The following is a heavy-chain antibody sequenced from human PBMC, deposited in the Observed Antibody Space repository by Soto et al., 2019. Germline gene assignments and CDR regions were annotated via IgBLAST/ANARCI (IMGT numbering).Heavy chain of an antibody. CDR2: NYWDDDK. CDR1: GFSLTTSGVG. J-gene: IGHJ4*02. CDR3: AHRVLRTVFGLVTTTAIYFDF. Sequence: QITLNESGPTVVRPTETLTLTCRFSGFSLTTSGVGVGWIRQSPGKAPEWLALNYWDDDKRYSASLKSRLTMTKETSKNQVVLTVSDVDQTDTATYYCAHRVLRTVFGLVTTTAIYFDFWGQGTPVAVSS. D-gene: IGHD3-3*01. V-gene: IGHV2-5*02.